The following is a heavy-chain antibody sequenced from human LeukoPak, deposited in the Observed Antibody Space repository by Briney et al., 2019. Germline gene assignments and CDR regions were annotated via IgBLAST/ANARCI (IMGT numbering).Heavy chain of an antibody. CDR1: GYTFTSYG. Sequence: ASVKVFCKASGYTFTSYGISWVRQAPGQGLEWMGWISAYNGNTNYAQKLQGRVTMTTDTSTSTAYMELRSLRSDDTAVYYCARDLGYYYDSSGYQPSGSFDYWGQGTLVTVSS. CDR3: ARDLGYYYDSSGYQPSGSFDY. J-gene: IGHJ4*02. D-gene: IGHD3-22*01. CDR2: ISAYNGNT. V-gene: IGHV1-18*01.